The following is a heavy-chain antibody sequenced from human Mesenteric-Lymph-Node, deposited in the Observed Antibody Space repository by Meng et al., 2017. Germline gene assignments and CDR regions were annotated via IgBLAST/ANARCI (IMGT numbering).Heavy chain of an antibody. J-gene: IGHJ4*02. Sequence: GESLKISCAACGFTFSSYDMHWVRQATGKGLEWVSAIGTAGDTYYPGSVKGQFTISRENAKNSLYLQMNSLRAEDTAVYYCARGDGARDYYGSGGEDYWGQGTLVTVSS. V-gene: IGHV3-13*03. D-gene: IGHD3-10*01. CDR1: GFTFSSYD. CDR3: ARGDGARDYYGSGGEDY. CDR2: IGTAGDT.